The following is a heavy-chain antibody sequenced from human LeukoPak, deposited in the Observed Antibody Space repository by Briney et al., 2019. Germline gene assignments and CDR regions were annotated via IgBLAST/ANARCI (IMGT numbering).Heavy chain of an antibody. Sequence: GSLRLSCTASGFTFGDYAMSWVRQAPGKGLEWVGFIRSKAYGGTTEYAASVKGRFTISRDDSKSIAYLQMNSLKTEDTAVYYCTRVHGSGSFSVYWDQGTLVTVSS. CDR3: TRVHGSGSFSVY. J-gene: IGHJ4*02. CDR2: IRSKAYGGTT. D-gene: IGHD3-10*01. CDR1: GFTFGDYA. V-gene: IGHV3-49*04.